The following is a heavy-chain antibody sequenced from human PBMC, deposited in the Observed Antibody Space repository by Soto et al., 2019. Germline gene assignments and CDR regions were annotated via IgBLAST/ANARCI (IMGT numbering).Heavy chain of an antibody. CDR1: GYSFTSYW. D-gene: IGHD6-13*01. Sequence: GESLKISCKGSGYSFTSYWIGWVRQMPGKGLEWMGIIYPGDSDTRYSPSFQGQVTISADKSISTAYLQWSSLKASDTAMYYCARTSAGGKYYYGMEVWGQGTTVTVSS. J-gene: IGHJ6*02. CDR2: IYPGDSDT. V-gene: IGHV5-51*01. CDR3: ARTSAGGKYYYGMEV.